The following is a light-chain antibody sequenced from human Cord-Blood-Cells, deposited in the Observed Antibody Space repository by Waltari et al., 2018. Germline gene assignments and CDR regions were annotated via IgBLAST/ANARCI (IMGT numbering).Light chain of an antibody. V-gene: IGKV1-39*01. J-gene: IGKJ4*01. CDR3: QQSYSTPLT. CDR1: QSISSY. Sequence: IHITQSPSSLSASVGDRVTITCRASQSISSYLNWYQQKPGKAPKLLIHAASSLQSGVPSRFSGSGSGTDFTLTISSLQPEDFATYYCQQSYSTPLTFGGGTKVEIK. CDR2: AAS.